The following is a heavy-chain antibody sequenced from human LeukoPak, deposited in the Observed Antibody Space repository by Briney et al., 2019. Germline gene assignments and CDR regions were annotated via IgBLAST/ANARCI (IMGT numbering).Heavy chain of an antibody. V-gene: IGHV3-53*01. J-gene: IGHJ6*04. CDR1: GFTVSSNY. D-gene: IGHD3-10*02. CDR3: AALGITMIGGV. Sequence: GGSLRLSCAASGFTVSSNYMSWVRQAPGKGLEWVSVIYSGGSTYYADSVKGRFTISRDNAKNSLYLQMNSLRAEDTAVYYCAALGITMIGGVWGKGTTVTISS. CDR2: IYSGGST.